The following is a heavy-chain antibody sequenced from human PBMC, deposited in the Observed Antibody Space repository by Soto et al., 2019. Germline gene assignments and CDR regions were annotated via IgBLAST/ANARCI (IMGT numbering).Heavy chain of an antibody. Sequence: QVQLQESGPGLVKPSQTLSLTCTVSGGSISSGAYYWSWIRQHPGKGLEWIGYIYYSGNTYYNPSIKSRVTISVDKSKNQFSLKLSSVTDADTAVYYCARVGLRLGDYFDYWGQGTLVSVSS. CDR2: IYYSGNT. CDR3: ARVGLRLGDYFDY. J-gene: IGHJ4*02. V-gene: IGHV4-31*03. D-gene: IGHD3-16*01. CDR1: GGSISSGAYY.